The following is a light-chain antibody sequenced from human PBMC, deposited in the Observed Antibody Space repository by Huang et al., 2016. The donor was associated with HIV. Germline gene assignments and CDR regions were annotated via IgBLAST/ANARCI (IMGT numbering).Light chain of an antibody. CDR1: QSVGGN. Sequence: EIVLTQSPGTLSVSPGERATLSCRASQSVGGNLAWYQQKPGQAPRLLMYGTFTRPTGVPDRFSGRGSGTEFTLTNNKLQSEDFAFYYCQQYNNWPLTFGGGTKVEIK. V-gene: IGKV3-15*01. J-gene: IGKJ4*01. CDR2: GTF. CDR3: QQYNNWPLT.